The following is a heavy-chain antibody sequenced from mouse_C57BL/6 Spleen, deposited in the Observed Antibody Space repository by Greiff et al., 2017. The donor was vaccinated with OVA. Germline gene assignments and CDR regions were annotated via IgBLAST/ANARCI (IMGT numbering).Heavy chain of an antibody. CDR2: INPNNGGT. CDR1: GYTFTDYY. D-gene: IGHD4-1*01. V-gene: IGHV1-26*01. J-gene: IGHJ1*03. CDR3: ARGRANWDLYWYFDV. Sequence: VQLQQSGPELVKPGASVKISCKASGYTFTDYYMNWVKQSHGKSLEWIGDINPNNGGTSYNQKFKGKATLTVDKSSSTAYMELRSLTSEDSAVYYCARGRANWDLYWYFDVWGTGTTVTVSS.